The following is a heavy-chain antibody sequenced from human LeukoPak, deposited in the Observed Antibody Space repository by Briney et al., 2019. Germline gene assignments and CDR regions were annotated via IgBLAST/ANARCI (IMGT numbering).Heavy chain of an antibody. J-gene: IGHJ3*02. D-gene: IGHD6-19*01. V-gene: IGHV3-30*18. Sequence: GGSLRLSCAASGFTFSSYGMHWVRQAPGKGLEWVAVISYDGSNKYYADSVKGRFTISRDNSKNTLYLQMNSLRAEDTAVYYCAKGSSGWPYDAFDIWGQGTMVTVSS. CDR1: GFTFSSYG. CDR2: ISYDGSNK. CDR3: AKGSSGWPYDAFDI.